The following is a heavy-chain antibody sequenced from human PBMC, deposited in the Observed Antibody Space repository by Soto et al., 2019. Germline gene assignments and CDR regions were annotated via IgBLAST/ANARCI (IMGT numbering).Heavy chain of an antibody. CDR2: ISYDGSNI. J-gene: IGHJ4*02. CDR1: GFTFASYS. D-gene: IGHD3-3*01. CDR3: ARDLKWLHDDY. Sequence: SLRLSCAASGFTFASYSIHWVRQAPGKGLEWVAVISYDGSNIYYAASVKGRFTISRDESKKTVYLQMNSLRPEDTAVYYCARDLKWLHDDYWGQGTMVTVSA. V-gene: IGHV3-30*03.